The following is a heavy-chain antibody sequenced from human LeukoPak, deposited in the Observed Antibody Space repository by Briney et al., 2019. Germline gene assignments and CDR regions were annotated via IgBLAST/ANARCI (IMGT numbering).Heavy chain of an antibody. V-gene: IGHV4-39*02. CDR2: IYYGGST. CDR1: GGSISSSDYY. CDR3: ARDSQAYGSGATIDY. Sequence: PSETLSLTCTVSGGSISSSDYYWGWIRQPPGKGLEWIGGIYYGGSTYYNPSLKSRVTISVDTSMNQFSLKLSFVTTADTAVYYCARDSQAYGSGATIDYWGQGTLVTVSS. J-gene: IGHJ4*02. D-gene: IGHD2-15*01.